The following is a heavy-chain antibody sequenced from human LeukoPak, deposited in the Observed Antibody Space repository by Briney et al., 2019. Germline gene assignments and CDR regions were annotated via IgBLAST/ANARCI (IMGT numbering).Heavy chain of an antibody. CDR1: GFTFSTYW. CDR2: INTDGRNT. J-gene: IGHJ4*02. D-gene: IGHD1-26*01. CDR3: ARVGKSGSYYYFDY. Sequence: GRPLRLSCAASGFTFSTYWMYWVRQAPGKGLVWVSRINTDGRNTGYADSVKGRFTISRDNAKNTLYLQMTILTAEDTAVYYCARVGKSGSYYYFDYWGQGTLVTVSS. V-gene: IGHV3-74*01.